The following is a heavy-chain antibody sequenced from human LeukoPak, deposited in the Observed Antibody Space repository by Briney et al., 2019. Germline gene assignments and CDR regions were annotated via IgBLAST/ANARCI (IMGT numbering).Heavy chain of an antibody. CDR3: ANSPSSGTYLRLDD. J-gene: IGHJ4*02. Sequence: GESLKISCKGSGYIFTNYWIGWVRQMPGRGLEWMGIIYPGDSDTKYSPSLQGQVTISADKSISTAYLQWSSLKASDTAMYYCANSPSSGTYLRLDDWGQGTLVTVSS. CDR2: IYPGDSDT. V-gene: IGHV5-51*01. CDR1: GYIFTNYW. D-gene: IGHD6-19*01.